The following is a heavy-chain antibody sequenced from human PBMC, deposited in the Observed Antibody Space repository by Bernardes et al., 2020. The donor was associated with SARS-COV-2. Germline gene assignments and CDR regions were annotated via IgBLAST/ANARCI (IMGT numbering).Heavy chain of an antibody. V-gene: IGHV3-7*03. CDR1: GFTFSNYA. CDR3: ARDNLRRGDY. J-gene: IGHJ4*02. Sequence: GGSLRLSCAASGFTFSNYAMHWVRQAPGKGLEWVANIKRDGSEKYYVDSVKGRFTISRDNAKNSVYLQMNSLRAEDTAVYYCARDNLRRGDYWGQGTLVTVSS. CDR2: IKRDGSEK. D-gene: IGHD4-17*01.